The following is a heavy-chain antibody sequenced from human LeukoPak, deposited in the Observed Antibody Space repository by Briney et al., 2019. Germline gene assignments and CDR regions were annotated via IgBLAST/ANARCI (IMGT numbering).Heavy chain of an antibody. CDR1: GGSISSYY. CDR3: ARGWPHYYFDY. Sequence: SETLSLTCTVSGGSISSYYWSWIRQPPGKGLEWIGYIYYSGSTNYNPSLKSRVTISVDTSKNQFSLKLSSVTAADTAVYYCARGWPHYYFDYWGQGTLVTVSS. D-gene: IGHD6-13*01. V-gene: IGHV4-59*01. J-gene: IGHJ4*02. CDR2: IYYSGST.